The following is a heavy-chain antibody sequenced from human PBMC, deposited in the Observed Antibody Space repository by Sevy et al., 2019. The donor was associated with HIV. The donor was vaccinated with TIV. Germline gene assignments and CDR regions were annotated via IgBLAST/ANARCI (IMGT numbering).Heavy chain of an antibody. V-gene: IGHV6-1*01. J-gene: IGHJ4*02. CDR3: ARDRPYSSSWYAVYQVYYFDY. Sequence: KQSQTLSLTCAISGDSVSSNSAAWNWIRQSPSRGLEWLGRTYYRSKWYNDYAVSVKSRITINPDTSKNQFSLQLNSVTPEETAVYYCARDRPYSSSWYAVYQVYYFDYWGQGTLVTVSS. CDR1: GDSVSSNSAA. CDR2: TYYRSKWYN. D-gene: IGHD6-13*01.